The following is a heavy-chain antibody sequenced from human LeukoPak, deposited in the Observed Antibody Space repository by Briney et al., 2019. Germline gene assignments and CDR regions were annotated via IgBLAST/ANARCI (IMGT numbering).Heavy chain of an antibody. CDR2: IYYSGST. J-gene: IGHJ3*02. Sequence: ASETLSLTCTVSGGSISSSSYYWGWIRQPPGKGLEWIGSIYYSGSTYYNPSLKSRVTISVDTSKNQFSLKLSSVTAADTAVYYCAREIMITFGGVIAGPDAFDIWGQGTMVTVSS. CDR1: GGSISSSSYY. V-gene: IGHV4-39*07. CDR3: AREIMITFGGVIAGPDAFDI. D-gene: IGHD3-16*02.